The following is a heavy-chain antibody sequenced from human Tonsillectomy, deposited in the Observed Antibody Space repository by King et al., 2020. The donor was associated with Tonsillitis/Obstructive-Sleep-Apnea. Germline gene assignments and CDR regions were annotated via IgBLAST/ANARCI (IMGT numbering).Heavy chain of an antibody. D-gene: IGHD2/OR15-2a*01. CDR2: ISFDGSNK. CDR3: ANFSPFDP. J-gene: IGHJ5*02. Sequence: VQLVESGGGVVQPGRSLRLSCAASGFTFSSYAMHWVRQAPGKGLEWVAVISFDGSNKYYGDSVKGRFTISRDNSKNTLYLQMNSLRAEDTAVYYCANFSPFDPWGQGTLVTVSS. V-gene: IGHV3-30*18. CDR1: GFTFSSYA.